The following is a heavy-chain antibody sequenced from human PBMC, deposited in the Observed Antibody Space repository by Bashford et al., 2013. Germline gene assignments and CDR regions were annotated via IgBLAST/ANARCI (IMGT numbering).Heavy chain of an antibody. CDR1: GYNFATYW. CDR2: IYPGDSDT. CDR3: ARRFYYGTSRLDS. D-gene: IGHD3-16*01. J-gene: IGHJ4*02. Sequence: GESLKISCKGSGYNFATYWIGWVRQKPGKGLEWMGIIYPGDSDTKYSPSFQGQVTFSADESTNTAYLQWSSLKASDTAIYYCARRFYYGTSRLDSWGQGTLVTVSS. V-gene: IGHV5-51*01.